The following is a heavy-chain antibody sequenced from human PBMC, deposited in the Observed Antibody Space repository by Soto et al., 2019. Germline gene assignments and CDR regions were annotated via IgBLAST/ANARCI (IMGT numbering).Heavy chain of an antibody. J-gene: IGHJ6*02. Sequence: SETLSLTCAVYGGSFSGYYWSWIRQPPGKGLEWMGEINHSGSTNYNPSLKSRVTISVDTSKNQFSLKLSSVTAADTAVYYCARGQRVCSSTSCLHYSYYYGMDVWGQGTTVTVSS. CDR3: ARGQRVCSSTSCLHYSYYYGMDV. CDR1: GGSFSGYY. V-gene: IGHV4-34*01. D-gene: IGHD2-2*01. CDR2: INHSGST.